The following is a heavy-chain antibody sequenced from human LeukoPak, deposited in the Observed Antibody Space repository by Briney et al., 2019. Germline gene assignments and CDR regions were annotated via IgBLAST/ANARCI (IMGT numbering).Heavy chain of an antibody. V-gene: IGHV3-48*03. CDR2: ISSSGSTI. Sequence: GGSLRLSCAVSGFTFSSYEMNWVRQAPGKGLEWVSYISSSGSTIYYADSVKGRFTISRDNAKNSLYLQMNSLRAEDTAVYYCARVQRGYSGYVDYWGQGTLVTVSS. CDR1: GFTFSSYE. J-gene: IGHJ4*02. D-gene: IGHD5-12*01. CDR3: ARVQRGYSGYVDY.